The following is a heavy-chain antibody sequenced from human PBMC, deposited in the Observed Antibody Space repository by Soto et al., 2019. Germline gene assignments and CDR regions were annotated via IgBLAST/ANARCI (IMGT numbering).Heavy chain of an antibody. V-gene: IGHV3-30-3*01. Sequence: QVQLVESGGGVVQPGRSLRLSCAASGFTFSSYAMHWVRQAPGKGLEWVAVISYDGSNKYYADSVKGRFTISRDNSKNTLYLQMNSLRAEDTAVYYCARSMTTVGNRALGDYWGQGTLVTVSS. CDR2: ISYDGSNK. J-gene: IGHJ4*02. D-gene: IGHD4-4*01. CDR1: GFTFSSYA. CDR3: ARSMTTVGNRALGDY.